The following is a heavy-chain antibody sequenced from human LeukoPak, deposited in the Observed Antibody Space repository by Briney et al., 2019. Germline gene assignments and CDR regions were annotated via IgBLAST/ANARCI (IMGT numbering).Heavy chain of an antibody. CDR2: ISTDARTI. D-gene: IGHD6-25*01. V-gene: IGHV3-74*01. CDR1: GFAFSTNW. J-gene: IGHJ4*02. Sequence: GGSLRLSCAASGFAFSTNWMHWVRQAPGKGLVWVSHISTDARTITYADFVKGRFTISRDDAKNTLYLQMNSLRAEDTALYYCVRGQATAWGLDYWGQGTLVTVSS. CDR3: VRGQATAWGLDY.